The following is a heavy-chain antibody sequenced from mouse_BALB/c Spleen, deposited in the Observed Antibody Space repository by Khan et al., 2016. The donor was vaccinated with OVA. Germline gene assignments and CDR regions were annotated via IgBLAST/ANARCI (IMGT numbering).Heavy chain of an antibody. CDR1: GFTFSTYG. V-gene: IGHV5-6*01. J-gene: IGHJ4*01. D-gene: IGHD1-1*01. CDR2: ISSGGTYT. Sequence: EVELVESGGDLVKPGGSLKLSCAASGFTFSTYGMSWVRQTPDKRLEWVATISSGGTYTYYPASVKGRFTISRDNAKNTLYLQMSSLRSEDTATYYCARHWVGVMDYWGQGTSVTVSS. CDR3: ARHWVGVMDY.